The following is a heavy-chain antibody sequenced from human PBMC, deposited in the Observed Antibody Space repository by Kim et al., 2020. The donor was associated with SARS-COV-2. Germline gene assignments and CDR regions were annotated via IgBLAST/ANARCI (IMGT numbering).Heavy chain of an antibody. Sequence: YYADSVKGRFTIARDNSKNTLYLQMSSLRAEHTAVYYCVKDLGTWLHFDYWGQGTLVTVSS. CDR3: VKDLGTWLHFDY. D-gene: IGHD7-27*01. V-gene: IGHV3-64D*09. J-gene: IGHJ4*02.